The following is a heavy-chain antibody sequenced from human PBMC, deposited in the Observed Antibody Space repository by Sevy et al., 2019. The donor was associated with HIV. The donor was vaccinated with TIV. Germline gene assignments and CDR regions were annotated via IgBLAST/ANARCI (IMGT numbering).Heavy chain of an antibody. CDR3: ARDQRYYYDSSGYYRPSYYYYYYGMDV. D-gene: IGHD3-22*01. CDR1: GGSISSYY. V-gene: IGHV4-59*01. J-gene: IGHJ6*02. Sequence: SETLSLTCTVSGGSISSYYWSWIRQPPGKGLEWIGYIYYSGSTNYNPSLKSRVTISVDTSKNQFSLKLSSVTAADTVVYYCARDQRYYYDSSGYYRPSYYYYYYGMDVWGQGTTVTVSS. CDR2: IYYSGST.